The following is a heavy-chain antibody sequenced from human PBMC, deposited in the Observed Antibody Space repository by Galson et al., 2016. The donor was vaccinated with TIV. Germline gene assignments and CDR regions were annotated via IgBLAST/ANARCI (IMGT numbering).Heavy chain of an antibody. CDR3: ASLQETYRYHD. J-gene: IGHJ4*02. V-gene: IGHV1-18*01. CDR1: GDTLTSYA. CDR2: ISPHSHTP. D-gene: IGHD5-18*01. Sequence: SVKVSCKASGDTLTSYAINWVRQAPGQGLEWMGGISPHSHTPSYEQKNHDRVTMITDTSTGTVYMELRSLRSEDSAVYYCASLQETYRYHDWRRGTLV.